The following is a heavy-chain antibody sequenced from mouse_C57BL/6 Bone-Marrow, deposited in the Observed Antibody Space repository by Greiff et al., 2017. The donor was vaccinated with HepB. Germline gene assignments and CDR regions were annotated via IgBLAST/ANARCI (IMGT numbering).Heavy chain of an antibody. CDR2: IDPSDSET. CDR1: GYTFTSYW. Sequence: VQLQQPGAELVRPGSSVKLSCKASGYTFTSYWMHWVKQRPIQGLEWIGNIDPSDSETHYNQKFKDKATLTVDKSSSTAYMQLSSLTSEDSAVYYCARGGGDGYYDYWYFDVWGTGTTVTVSS. CDR3: ARGGGDGYYDYWYFDV. J-gene: IGHJ1*03. D-gene: IGHD2-3*01. V-gene: IGHV1-52*01.